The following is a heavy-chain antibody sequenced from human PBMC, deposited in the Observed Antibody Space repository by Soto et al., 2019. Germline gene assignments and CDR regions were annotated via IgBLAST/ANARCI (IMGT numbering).Heavy chain of an antibody. J-gene: IGHJ4*02. V-gene: IGHV4-39*01. CDR2: IYYSGST. Sequence: QLQLQESGPGLVKPSETLSLTCTVSGGSISSSTYYWGWIRQPPGKGLEWIGSIYYSGSTYYNPSLKSRVTISVATSTNQFSLKLSAVTAADTAVYYCARVHSSCWDRAYCGQGTLVTIAS. CDR1: GGSISSSTYY. D-gene: IGHD6-19*01. CDR3: ARVHSSCWDRAY.